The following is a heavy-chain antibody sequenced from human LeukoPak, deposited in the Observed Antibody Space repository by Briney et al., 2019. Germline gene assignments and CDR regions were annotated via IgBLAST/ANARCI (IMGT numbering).Heavy chain of an antibody. V-gene: IGHV1-69*13. CDR1: GGTFRNYA. J-gene: IGHJ4*02. Sequence: SVKVSCKASGGTFRNYAISWVRQAPGQGLEWMGGIIPIFGTANYAQKFQGRVTITADESTSTAYMELSSLRSEDTAVYYCARGDSAYDLFGHIDYWGQGTLVTVSS. CDR2: IIPIFGTA. CDR3: ARGDSAYDLFGHIDY. D-gene: IGHD5-12*01.